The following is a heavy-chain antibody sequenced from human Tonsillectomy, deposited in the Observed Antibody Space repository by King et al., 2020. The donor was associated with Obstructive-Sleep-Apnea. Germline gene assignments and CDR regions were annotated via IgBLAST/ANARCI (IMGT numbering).Heavy chain of an antibody. D-gene: IGHD4-17*01. J-gene: IGHJ4*02. V-gene: IGHV3-30*04. Sequence: VQLVESGGGVVQPGRSLRLSCTASGFSFSNLAMYWVRQAPGKGLEWVALIAYDGSKRDYADSVKGRFTISRDNSQNTQYLQMNSLRAEDTAVYYCATATMTTWDCWGQGVLVTVSS. CDR2: IAYDGSKR. CDR1: GFSFSNLA. CDR3: ATATMTTWDC.